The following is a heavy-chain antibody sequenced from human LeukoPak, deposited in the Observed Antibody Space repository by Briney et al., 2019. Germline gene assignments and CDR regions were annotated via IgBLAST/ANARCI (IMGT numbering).Heavy chain of an antibody. CDR3: ARAALDYYDSSGYYYY. CDR2: ISAYNGNT. D-gene: IGHD3-22*01. J-gene: IGHJ4*02. CDR1: GYTFTSYG. V-gene: IGHV1-18*01. Sequence: ASVKVSCKASGYTFTSYGISWVRQAPGQGLEWMGWISAYNGNTNYAQKLQGRVTMTTDTSTSTAYMELRSLRSDDTAVYYCARAALDYYDSSGYYYYWGQGTLVTVSS.